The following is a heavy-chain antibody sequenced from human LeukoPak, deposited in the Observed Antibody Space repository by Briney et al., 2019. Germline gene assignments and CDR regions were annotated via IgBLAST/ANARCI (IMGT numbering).Heavy chain of an antibody. Sequence: PGGSLRLSCAASGFTFSNYNMNWVRQAPGKGLEWVSSISSGGNYIYYADSVKGRFTISRDNAKNSLYLQMNSLRAEDTAVYYCAREGRRVEFDYWGQGTLVTVSS. J-gene: IGHJ4*02. D-gene: IGHD1-1*01. CDR3: AREGRRVEFDY. V-gene: IGHV3-21*06. CDR2: ISSGGNYI. CDR1: GFTFSNYN.